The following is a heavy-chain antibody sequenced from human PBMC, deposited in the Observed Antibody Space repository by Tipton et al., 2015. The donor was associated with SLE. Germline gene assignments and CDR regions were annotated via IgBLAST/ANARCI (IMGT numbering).Heavy chain of an antibody. V-gene: IGHV4-39*07. CDR3: ARSEYSISSGAFDI. J-gene: IGHJ3*02. Sequence: TLSLTCTVSGGSISSSSYYWGWIRQPPGKGLEWIGSMYYSGSTYYNPSLNSRVTISVDTSKNQFSLRVTSVTAADTAVYYCARSEYSISSGAFDIWGQGTGVTVSS. D-gene: IGHD6-6*01. CDR1: GGSISSSSYY. CDR2: MYYSGST.